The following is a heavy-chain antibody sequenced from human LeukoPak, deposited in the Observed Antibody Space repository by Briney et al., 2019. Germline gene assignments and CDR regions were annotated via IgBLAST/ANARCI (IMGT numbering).Heavy chain of an antibody. V-gene: IGHV3-9*01. CDR3: AKGILGGNSGGAFDI. J-gene: IGHJ3*02. CDR1: LSCAAYA. CDR2: ISWNSGRI. D-gene: IGHD2-21*02. Sequence: LSCAAYAMHWVRQGPGKGLEWVSGISWNSGRIGYADSVKGRFTISRDNAKNSLYLQMNSLRAEDTALYYCAKGILGGNSGGAFDIWGQGTMVTVSS.